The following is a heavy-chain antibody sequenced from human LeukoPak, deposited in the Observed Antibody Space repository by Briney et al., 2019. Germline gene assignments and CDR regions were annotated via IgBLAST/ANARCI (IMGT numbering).Heavy chain of an antibody. D-gene: IGHD6-19*01. CDR2: ISGSGGST. CDR1: GFTFSSYA. J-gene: IGHJ4*02. V-gene: IGHV3-23*01. Sequence: QAGGSLRLSCAASGFTFSSYAMSWVRQAPGKGLEWVSAISGSGGSTYYADSVKGRFTISRDNSKNTLYLQMNSLRAEDTAVYYCARDHFSYSSNFDYWGQGTLVTVSS. CDR3: ARDHFSYSSNFDY.